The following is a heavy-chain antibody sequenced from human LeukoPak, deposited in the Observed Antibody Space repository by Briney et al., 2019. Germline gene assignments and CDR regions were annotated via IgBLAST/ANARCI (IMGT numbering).Heavy chain of an antibody. J-gene: IGHJ4*02. D-gene: IGHD6-19*01. CDR3: ARRRSSGWYYFNY. Sequence: PSETLSLTCAVFGGSFSGYYWSWIRQPPGKGLEWIGEIDHSGSTNYNPAMKSRVTMSVDTSKSQLSLKVPSVTAADTAVYSCARRRSSGWYYFNYWGQGTLVTVSS. CDR2: IDHSGST. V-gene: IGHV4-34*01. CDR1: GGSFSGYY.